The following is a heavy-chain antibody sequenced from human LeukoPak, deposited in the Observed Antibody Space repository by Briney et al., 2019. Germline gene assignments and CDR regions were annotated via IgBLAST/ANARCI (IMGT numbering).Heavy chain of an antibody. CDR2: INSLSPRAI. D-gene: IGHD6-6*01. V-gene: IGHV3-11*01. J-gene: IGHJ4*02. Sequence: PGRSLRLSCAASGFTFSDYYMSWIRQAPGKGLEWVSLINSLSPRAISYGDSVKGRFTTSRDDATNSLFLQMNSLKVEDTAIYYCAGHARGSYLVHWGQGILVTVST. CDR3: AGHARGSYLVH. CDR1: GFTFSDYY.